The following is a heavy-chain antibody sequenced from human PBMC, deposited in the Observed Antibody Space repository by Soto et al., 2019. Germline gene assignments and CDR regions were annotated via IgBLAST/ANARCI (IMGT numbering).Heavy chain of an antibody. CDR3: ARDRIAVAGGYYGMDV. V-gene: IGHV3-11*06. CDR2: ISSSSSYT. D-gene: IGHD6-19*01. CDR1: GFTFSDYY. J-gene: IGHJ6*02. Sequence: GGSLRLSCAASGFTFSDYYMSWIRQAPGKGLEWVSYISSSSSYTNYADSVKGRFTISRDNAKNSLYLQMNSLRAEDTAVYYCARDRIAVAGGYYGMDVWGQGTTVTVSS.